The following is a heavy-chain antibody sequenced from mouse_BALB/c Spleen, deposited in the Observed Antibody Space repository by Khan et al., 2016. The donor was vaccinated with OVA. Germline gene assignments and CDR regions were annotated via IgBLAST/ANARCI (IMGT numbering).Heavy chain of an antibody. CDR3: ARRTTGYAMDY. D-gene: IGHD2-14*01. J-gene: IGHJ4*01. Sequence: QVQLKQSGAELARPGASVKMSCKASGYTFTSHTMHWVKQSPGQGLEWIGYINPRSGYSNYNQTFNDKATLTADKSSSTAYMQLSSLTSEDSAVYYCARRTTGYAMDYWGQGTSVTVSS. V-gene: IGHV1-4*01. CDR2: INPRSGYS. CDR1: GYTFTSHT.